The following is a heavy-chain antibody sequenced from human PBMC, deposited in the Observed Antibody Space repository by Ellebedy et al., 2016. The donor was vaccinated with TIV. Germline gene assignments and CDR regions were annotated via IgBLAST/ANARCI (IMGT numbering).Heavy chain of an antibody. CDR3: VKGQGYYGSGTYEALDY. D-gene: IGHD3-10*01. CDR1: GFSFSSYA. CDR2: ISSDGGST. J-gene: IGHJ4*02. Sequence: GGSLRLXXSASGFSFSSYAMHWVRQAPGKGLEYLSGISSDGGSTYSADSVKGRFTISRDNSKNTLYLQMSSLRVEDMAVYYCVKGQGYYGSGTYEALDYWGQGTLITVSS. V-gene: IGHV3-64D*06.